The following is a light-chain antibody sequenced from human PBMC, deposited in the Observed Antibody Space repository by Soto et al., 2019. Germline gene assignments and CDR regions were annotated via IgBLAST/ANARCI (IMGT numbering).Light chain of an antibody. CDR2: EAS. J-gene: IGKJ1*01. Sequence: ETVLTQSPATLSLSPGERATLSCRASRSISTYLAWYQQKPGQAPRLLIYEASNRATGIPARFSGSGSGTDLTITISSLEPEDCEVYDCQQRSNWPRTFGQGTKVDIK. V-gene: IGKV3-11*01. CDR1: RSISTY. CDR3: QQRSNWPRT.